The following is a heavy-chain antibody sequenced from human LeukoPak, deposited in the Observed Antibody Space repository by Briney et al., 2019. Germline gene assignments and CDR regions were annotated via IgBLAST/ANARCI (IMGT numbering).Heavy chain of an antibody. Sequence: SGPTLGNPTQTLTLTCTFSGFSLSTSGVGVGWIRQPPGKALEWLALIYWNDDKRYSPSLKSRLTITKDTSKNQVVLTMTNMDPVDTATYYCAHSYSGPPLLNWFDPWGQGTLVTVSS. CDR2: IYWNDDK. D-gene: IGHD1-26*01. V-gene: IGHV2-5*01. J-gene: IGHJ5*02. CDR1: GFSLSTSGVG. CDR3: AHSYSGPPLLNWFDP.